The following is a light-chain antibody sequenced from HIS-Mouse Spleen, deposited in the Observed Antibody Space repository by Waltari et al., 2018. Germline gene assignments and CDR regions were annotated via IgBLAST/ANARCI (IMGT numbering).Light chain of an antibody. CDR2: QAS. Sequence: SYELTQPPSVSVSPGQTASITCSGDNWGDKYACWYQQKPGQSPVLVIYQASKRPSGIPERFSGSNSGNTATLTISGTQAMDEADYYCQAWDSSTVVFGGGTKLTVL. V-gene: IGLV3-1*01. J-gene: IGLJ2*01. CDR3: QAWDSSTVV. CDR1: NWGDKY.